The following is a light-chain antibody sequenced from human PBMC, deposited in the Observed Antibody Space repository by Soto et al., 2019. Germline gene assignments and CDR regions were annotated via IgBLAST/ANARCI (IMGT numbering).Light chain of an antibody. CDR1: QSVSSN. V-gene: IGKV3-15*01. CDR2: GAS. CDR3: QQYNIWPG. J-gene: IGKJ3*01. Sequence: EIVMTQSPATLSVSPGERATLSCRASQSVSSNLAWYQQKPGQAPRLLIYGASTRATGIPARFSGSGSGTEFTLTISSLQSEDFAVYYCQQYNIWPGFGPGTKVDIK.